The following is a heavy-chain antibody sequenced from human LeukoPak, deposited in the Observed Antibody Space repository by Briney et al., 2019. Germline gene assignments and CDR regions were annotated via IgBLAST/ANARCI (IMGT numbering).Heavy chain of an antibody. CDR3: ATDSYGSGSYGGDY. CDR2: FDPEDGET. D-gene: IGHD3-10*01. CDR1: GYTLTELS. V-gene: IGHV1-24*01. J-gene: IGHJ4*02. Sequence: ASVKVSCKVSGYTLTELSMHWVRQAPGKGLEWMGGFDPEDGETIYAQKFQGRVTMTEDTSTDTAYMELSSLRSEDTAVYYCATDSYGSGSYGGDYWGQGTLVTVSS.